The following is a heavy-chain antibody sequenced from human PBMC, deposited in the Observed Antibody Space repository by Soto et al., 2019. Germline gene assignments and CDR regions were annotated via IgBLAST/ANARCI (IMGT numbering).Heavy chain of an antibody. CDR1: GGSISSYY. D-gene: IGHD3-10*01. CDR3: ARDGSGSYFNWFDP. CDR2: IYYSGST. Sequence: PSETLSLTCTVSGGSISSYYWNWIRQPPGKGLEWIGYIYYSGSTNYNPALKRRVTISVDTSKKQFSLKLSSVTAADTAVYFCARDGSGSYFNWFDPWGQGTLVTVSS. V-gene: IGHV4-59*01. J-gene: IGHJ5*02.